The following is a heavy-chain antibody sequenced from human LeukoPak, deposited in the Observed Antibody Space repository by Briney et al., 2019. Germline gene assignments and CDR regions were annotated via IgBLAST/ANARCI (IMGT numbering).Heavy chain of an antibody. J-gene: IGHJ4*02. CDR1: GGSISSYY. CDR3: ARHNGPSVHFDY. D-gene: IGHD4-17*01. CDR2: IYYSGST. Sequence: PSETLSLTCTVSGGSISSYYWSWIRQPPGKGLEWIGYIYYSGSTNYNPSLKSRVTISVDTSKNQFSLKLSSVTAADTAVYYCARHNGPSVHFDYWGQGTLVTVSS. V-gene: IGHV4-59*08.